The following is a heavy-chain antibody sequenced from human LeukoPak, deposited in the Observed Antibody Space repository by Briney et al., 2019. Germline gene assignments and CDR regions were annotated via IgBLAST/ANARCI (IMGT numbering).Heavy chain of an antibody. CDR1: GFPFSGYG. J-gene: IGHJ4*02. D-gene: IGHD1-26*01. CDR2: ISSGSSYI. V-gene: IGHV3-21*01. Sequence: GGSLRLSCAASGFPFSGYGMHWVRQAPGKGLEWVSSISSGSSYIYYADSVKGRFTISRDNAKNSLYLQMNSLRAEDTAVYYCARDRIVGAADFDYWGQGTLVTVSS. CDR3: ARDRIVGAADFDY.